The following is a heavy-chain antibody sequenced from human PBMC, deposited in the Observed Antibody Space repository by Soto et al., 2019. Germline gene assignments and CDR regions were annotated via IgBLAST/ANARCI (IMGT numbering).Heavy chain of an antibody. CDR3: VKDSSPGGYFDS. J-gene: IGHJ4*02. D-gene: IGHD2-15*01. V-gene: IGHV3-30*18. CDR1: GFTFRNFG. Sequence: QVQLVESGGGVVHPGRSLRLSCAVSGFTFRNFGMHWVRQAPGKGLEWVAVISYDGSEKYYAESVKGRFTVFRDNYKNTLSLQMNRLRSDDTAVYYSVKDSSPGGYFDSWGQGTLVTVSS. CDR2: ISYDGSEK.